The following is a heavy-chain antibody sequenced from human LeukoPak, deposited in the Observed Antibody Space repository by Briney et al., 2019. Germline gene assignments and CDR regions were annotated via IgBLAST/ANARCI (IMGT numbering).Heavy chain of an antibody. J-gene: IGHJ3*01. V-gene: IGHV3-33*01. CDR2: IWSDGTNK. CDR3: ARDRAVDAFDV. CDR1: GFTISSHG. Sequence: GGSLRLSCAASGFTISSHGMHWVRQAPGKGLEWVAVIWSDGTNKYYADSVKGRFTISRDNAKNTVHLQMNSLRAEDTAVYYCARDRAVDAFDVWGQGTTVTVSS.